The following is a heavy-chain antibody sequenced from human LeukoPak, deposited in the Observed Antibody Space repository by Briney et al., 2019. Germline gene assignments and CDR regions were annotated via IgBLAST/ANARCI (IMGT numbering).Heavy chain of an antibody. J-gene: IGHJ6*03. Sequence: SETLSPTCTVSGGSISSGGYYWSWIRQPPGKGLEWIGYIYHSGSTYYNPSLKSRVTISVDTSKNQFSLKLSSVTAADTAVYYCARDVRYCSSTSCSKDSHYYYYYYMDVWGKGTTVTVSS. CDR1: GGSISSGGYY. D-gene: IGHD2-2*01. V-gene: IGHV4-30-2*01. CDR2: IYHSGST. CDR3: ARDVRYCSSTSCSKDSHYYYYYYMDV.